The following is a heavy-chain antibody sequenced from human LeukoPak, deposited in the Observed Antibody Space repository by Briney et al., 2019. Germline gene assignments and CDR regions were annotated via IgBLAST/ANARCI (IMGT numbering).Heavy chain of an antibody. CDR1: GGSISSSSYY. J-gene: IGHJ4*02. V-gene: IGHV4-39*01. CDR2: IYYSGST. Sequence: SETLSLTCTVSGGSISSSSYYWGWIRQPPGKGLEWIGSIYYSGSTYYNPSLKSRVTISVGTSKNQFSLKLSSVTAADTAVYYCARLSGCTNGVCILTYPIDYWGQGTLVTVSS. D-gene: IGHD2-8*01. CDR3: ARLSGCTNGVCILTYPIDY.